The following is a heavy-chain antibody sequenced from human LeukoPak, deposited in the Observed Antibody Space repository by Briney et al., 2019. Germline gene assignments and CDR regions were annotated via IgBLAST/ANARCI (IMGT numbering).Heavy chain of an antibody. CDR3: ARAGSGSFVDY. V-gene: IGHV1-69*04. Sequence: ASVQVSCKASGGTFSSYAISWVRQAPGQGLEWMGRIIPILGIANCAQKFQDRVTITADKSTSTAYMELSSLRSEDTAVYYCARAGSGSFVDYWGQGTLVTVSS. CDR2: IIPILGIA. D-gene: IGHD1-26*01. CDR1: GGTFSSYA. J-gene: IGHJ4*02.